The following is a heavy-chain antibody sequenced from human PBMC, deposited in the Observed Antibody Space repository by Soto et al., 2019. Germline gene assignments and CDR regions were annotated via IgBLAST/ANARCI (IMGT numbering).Heavy chain of an antibody. CDR2: IDPSDSYT. CDR3: ARHTVAGTQWAFDI. J-gene: IGHJ3*02. V-gene: IGHV5-10-1*01. D-gene: IGHD6-19*01. CDR1: GYSFPSYW. Sequence: GESLKISCKASGYSFPSYWIRWVRHMRGKGLEWMGRIDPSDSYTNYSPSFQGHVTISADKSISTAYLQWSSLKASDTAMYYCARHTVAGTQWAFDIWGQGTMVTVSS.